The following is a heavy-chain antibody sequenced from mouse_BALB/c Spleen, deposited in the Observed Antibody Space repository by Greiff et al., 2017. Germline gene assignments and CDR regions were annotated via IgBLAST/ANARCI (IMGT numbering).Heavy chain of an antibody. V-gene: IGHV5-6-5*01. CDR3: ARGPITTALYYFDY. D-gene: IGHD1-2*01. CDR2: ISSGGST. CDR1: GFTFSSYA. Sequence: EVQVVESGGGLVKPGGSLKLSCAASGFTFSSYAMSWVRQTPEKRLEWVASISSGGSTYYPDSVKGRFTISRDNARNILYLQMSSLRSEDTAMYYCARGPITTALYYFDYWGQGTTLTVSS. J-gene: IGHJ2*01.